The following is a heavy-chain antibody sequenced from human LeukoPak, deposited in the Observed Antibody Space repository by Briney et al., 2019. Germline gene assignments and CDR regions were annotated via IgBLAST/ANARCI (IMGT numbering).Heavy chain of an antibody. CDR2: IYHSGST. V-gene: IGHV4-38-2*02. D-gene: IGHD3-10*01. CDR3: ARVSTMVRGVIYYYYGMDV. Sequence: SETLSLTCTVSGYSISSGYYWGWIRQPPGKGLEWIGSIYHSGSTYYNPSLKSRVTISVDTSKNQFSLKLSSVTAADTAVYYCARVSTMVRGVIYYYYGMDVWGQGTTVTVSS. CDR1: GYSISSGYY. J-gene: IGHJ6*02.